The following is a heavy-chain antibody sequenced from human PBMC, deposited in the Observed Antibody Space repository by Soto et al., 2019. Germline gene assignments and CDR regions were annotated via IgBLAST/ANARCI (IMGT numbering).Heavy chain of an antibody. D-gene: IGHD1-7*01. V-gene: IGHV3-23*01. J-gene: IGHJ4*02. CDR1: GLTVSNYA. CDR2: MSGSSSTT. CDR3: AKNQERELPRVIDF. Sequence: XGFLRLSCATSGLTVSNYAMSGVRQAPGGGLEWVSSMSGSSSTTYYADSVRGRFTISRDRSKNTLYLQMSSLRAEDTALYYCAKNQERELPRVIDFWGQGTLVTVSS.